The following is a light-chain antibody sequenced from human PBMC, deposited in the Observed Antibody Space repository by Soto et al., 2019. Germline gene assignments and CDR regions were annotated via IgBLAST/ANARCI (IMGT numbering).Light chain of an antibody. V-gene: IGLV2-14*01. CDR1: SSDVGGYNY. CDR3: SSYTSSSTPYV. CDR2: EVS. J-gene: IGLJ1*01. Sequence: QSALTQPASVSWSPGQSITISCTGTSSDVGGYNYVSWYQQHPGKAPKLMIYEVSNRPSGVSNRFSGSKSGNTASLTISGLQAEDEADYYCSSYTSSSTPYVFGTWTKLTVL.